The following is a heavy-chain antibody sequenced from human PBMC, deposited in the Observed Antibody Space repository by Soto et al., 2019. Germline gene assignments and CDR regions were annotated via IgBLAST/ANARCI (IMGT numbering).Heavy chain of an antibody. CDR2: IYYSGST. J-gene: IGHJ6*02. Sequence: SETLSLTCTVSGGSISSGGYYWSWVRQHPGKDLEWIGYIYYSGSTYYNPSLKSRVTISVDTSKNQSSLKLSSVTAADTAVYYCASDRFNYYYYGMDVWGQGTTVTVSS. V-gene: IGHV4-31*03. CDR3: ASDRFNYYYYGMDV. CDR1: GGSISSGGYY.